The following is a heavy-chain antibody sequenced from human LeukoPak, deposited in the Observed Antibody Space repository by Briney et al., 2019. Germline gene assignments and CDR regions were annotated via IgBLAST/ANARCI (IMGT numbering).Heavy chain of an antibody. CDR1: GGSISSYY. CDR2: IYYSGST. CDR3: ARWVRGVFFDGMDV. D-gene: IGHD3-10*01. Sequence: SETLSLTCTVSGGSISSYYWSWIRQPPGKGLEWIGYIYYSGSTNYNPSLKGRVTISVDTSKNQFSLKLSSVTAADTAVYYCARWVRGVFFDGMDVWGQGTTVTVSS. V-gene: IGHV4-59*01. J-gene: IGHJ6*02.